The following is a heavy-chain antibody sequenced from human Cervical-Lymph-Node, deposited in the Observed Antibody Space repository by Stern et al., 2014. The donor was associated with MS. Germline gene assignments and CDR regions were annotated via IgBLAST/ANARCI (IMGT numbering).Heavy chain of an antibody. Sequence: QAHLVQSGGGVVQPGRPLRLSCVASGFTLGSCAMHWVRQAPGKALEWVSSVSYGGSNKYYADSVKGRFTISRDNSQNTLYMQMSSLRPEDTAVYYCAKDRQYLTYFFDHWGQGSLVTVSS. CDR1: GFTLGSCA. CDR3: AKDRQYLTYFFDH. V-gene: IGHV3-30*18. D-gene: IGHD2/OR15-2a*01. J-gene: IGHJ5*02. CDR2: VSYGGSNK.